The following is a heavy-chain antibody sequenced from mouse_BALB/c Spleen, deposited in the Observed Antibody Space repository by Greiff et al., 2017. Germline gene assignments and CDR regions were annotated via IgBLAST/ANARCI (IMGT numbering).Heavy chain of an antibody. CDR2: ISYSGST. Sequence: EVKLQESGPGLVKPSQSLSLTCTVTGYSITSDYAWNWIRQFPGNKLEWMGYISYSGSTSYNPSLKSRISITRDTSKNQFFLQLNSVTTEDTATDYCARDPFAYWGQGTLVTVSA. CDR1: GYSITSDYA. V-gene: IGHV3-2*02. J-gene: IGHJ3*01. CDR3: ARDPFAY.